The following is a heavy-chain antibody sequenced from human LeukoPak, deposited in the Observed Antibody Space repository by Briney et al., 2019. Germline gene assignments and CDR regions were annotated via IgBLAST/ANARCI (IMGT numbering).Heavy chain of an antibody. CDR1: GFRFSRYW. CDR3: AKEKGVLINDDAFDI. CDR2: IRYDGGNK. Sequence: PGGSLRLSCEASGFRFSRYWMHWVRQAPGKGLEWVSFIRYDGGNKYYADSVKGRFTISRDNSKNTLYLQMNSLRTEDTAVYYCAKEKGVLINDDAFDIWGQGTMVTVSS. V-gene: IGHV3-30*02. D-gene: IGHD1-1*01. J-gene: IGHJ3*02.